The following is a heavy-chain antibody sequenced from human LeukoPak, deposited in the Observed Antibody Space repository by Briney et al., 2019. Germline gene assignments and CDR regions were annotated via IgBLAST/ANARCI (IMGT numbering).Heavy chain of an antibody. CDR1: GFTFSSYA. CDR3: ARGPLVVAGGDY. Sequence: HPGGSLRLSCAASGFTFSSYAMHWVRQAPGKGLEWVAVISYDGSNKYYADSVKGRFTISRDNSKNTLYLQMNSLRAEDTAVYYCARGPLVVAGGDYWGQGTLVTVSS. CDR2: ISYDGSNK. J-gene: IGHJ4*02. V-gene: IGHV3-30-3*01. D-gene: IGHD2-15*01.